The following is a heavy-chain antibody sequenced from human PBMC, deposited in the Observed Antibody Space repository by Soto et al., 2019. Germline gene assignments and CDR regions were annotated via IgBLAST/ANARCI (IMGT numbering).Heavy chain of an antibody. CDR2: ISGGGGGT. CDR1: GFTFSNYA. J-gene: IGHJ4*02. Sequence: EVQLLESGGGLVQPGGSLRLSCSVSGFTFSNYAMTWVRQAPGKGLEWVSSISGGGGGTHYADSMKGRFTISRDNSKNPLHLEMNRLRADDTAVYYCAKGSPYDILTAYPAFDSGGQGTLVTVSS. V-gene: IGHV3-23*01. CDR3: AKGSPYDILTAYPAFDS. D-gene: IGHD3-9*01.